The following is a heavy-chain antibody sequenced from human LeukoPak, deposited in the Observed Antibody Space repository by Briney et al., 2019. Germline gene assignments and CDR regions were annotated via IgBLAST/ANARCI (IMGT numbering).Heavy chain of an antibody. J-gene: IGHJ4*02. Sequence: GGSLRLSCAASGFTFSDYYMSWIRQAPGKGLEWVSYISSSGNTIYYADSVKGRFTISRDNAKNSLYLQMNSLRAEHTAVYYCARDYAEYTYYYDSSGQGFDYWGQGTLVTVSS. CDR3: ARDYAEYTYYYDSSGQGFDY. CDR2: ISSSGNTI. CDR1: GFTFSDYY. D-gene: IGHD3-22*01. V-gene: IGHV3-11*01.